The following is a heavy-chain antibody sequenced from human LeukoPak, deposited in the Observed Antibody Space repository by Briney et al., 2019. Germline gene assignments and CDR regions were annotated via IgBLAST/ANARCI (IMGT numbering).Heavy chain of an antibody. D-gene: IGHD3-22*01. CDR3: ASIDYYDNSGHY. Sequence: GGSLRLSCAASGFTVSSNYMYWVRQAPGKALEWVSIIYNTGSTYYADSVKGRFTISRDNSKNTLYLHMNSLRAGDTAMYYCASIDYYDNSGHYWGQGTLVTVSS. CDR1: GFTVSSNY. V-gene: IGHV3-53*01. J-gene: IGHJ4*02. CDR2: IYNTGST.